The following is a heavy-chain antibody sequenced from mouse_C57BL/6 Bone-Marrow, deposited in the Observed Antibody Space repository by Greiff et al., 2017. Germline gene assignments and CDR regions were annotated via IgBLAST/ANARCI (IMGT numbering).Heavy chain of an antibody. CDR1: GYTFTDYN. CDR3: ARDYDGSSYEYFDV. V-gene: IGHV1-18*01. CDR2: INPNNGGT. D-gene: IGHD1-1*01. Sequence: VQLQQSGPELVKPGASVKIPCKASGYTFTDYNMDWVKQSHGKSLEWIGDINPNNGGTIYNQKFKGKATLTVDKSSSTAYMELRSLTSEDTAVYYCARDYDGSSYEYFDVWGTGTTVTVSS. J-gene: IGHJ1*03.